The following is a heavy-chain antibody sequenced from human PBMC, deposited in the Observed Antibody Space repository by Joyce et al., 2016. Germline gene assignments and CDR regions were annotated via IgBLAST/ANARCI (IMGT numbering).Heavy chain of an antibody. D-gene: IGHD3-10*01. J-gene: IGHJ3*02. CDR3: AKDQAPYYGSGKNAFDI. Sequence: EVQLLESGGGLVQPGGSLRLSCAASGFTFTSYAMSWVRQAPGKGLEWVSGISQSGGSTYYADSVKGRFTISRDNSKNTLYLQMNSLRAEDTAVYYCAKDQAPYYGSGKNAFDIWGQGTMVTVSS. CDR1: GFTFTSYA. CDR2: ISQSGGST. V-gene: IGHV3-23*01.